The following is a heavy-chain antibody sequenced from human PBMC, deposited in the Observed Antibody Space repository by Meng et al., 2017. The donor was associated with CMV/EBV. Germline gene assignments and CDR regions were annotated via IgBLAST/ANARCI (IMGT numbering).Heavy chain of an antibody. Sequence: ASVKVSCKASGYTFTSYDMHWVRQAPGQGLEWMGIINPSGGSTSYAQKFQGRVTMTRDTSTSTVYMELSSLRSEDTAVYYCARDPLRGWELPGSDYWGQGTLVTVSS. CDR1: GYTFTSYD. CDR2: INPSGGST. CDR3: ARDPLRGWELPGSDY. J-gene: IGHJ4*02. D-gene: IGHD1-26*01. V-gene: IGHV1-46*01.